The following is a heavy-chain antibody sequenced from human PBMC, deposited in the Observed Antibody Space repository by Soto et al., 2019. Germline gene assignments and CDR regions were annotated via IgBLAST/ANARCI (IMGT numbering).Heavy chain of an antibody. CDR1: GGTFSSYA. CDR2: IIPIFGTA. D-gene: IGHD2-2*01. J-gene: IGHJ6*02. CDR3: ARDITPVPAGGDYYYYYGMDV. Sequence: SVKVSCKASGGTFSSYAISWVRQAPGQGLEWMGGIIPIFGTANYAQKFQGRVTITADEPTSTAYMELSSLRSEDTAVYYCARDITPVPAGGDYYYYYGMDVWGQGTTVTVSS. V-gene: IGHV1-69*13.